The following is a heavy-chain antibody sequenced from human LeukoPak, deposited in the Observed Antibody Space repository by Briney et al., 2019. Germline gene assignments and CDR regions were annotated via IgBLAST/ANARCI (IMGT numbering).Heavy chain of an antibody. D-gene: IGHD3-16*01. CDR1: GFTFSSYS. V-gene: IGHV3-15*07. J-gene: IGHJ4*02. CDR2: VKNRGDGMAT. CDR3: TTEYFGGFEY. Sequence: GGSLRLSCAASGFTFSSYSMNWVRQAPGRGLEWVGRVKNRGDGMATDYAAPVKGRFIISRDDSKKTVYLQMDSLKTEDTAVYFCTTEYFGGFEYWGQGTLVTVSS.